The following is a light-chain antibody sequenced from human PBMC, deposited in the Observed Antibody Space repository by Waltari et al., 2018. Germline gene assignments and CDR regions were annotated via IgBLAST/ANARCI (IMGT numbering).Light chain of an antibody. CDR1: QSLLHSDAKTY. CDR3: MQGLHLPYT. V-gene: IGKV2-29*02. J-gene: IGKJ2*01. Sequence: TQSPPSLPVTPGQPAPMSCKSSQSLLHSDAKTYLYWYLQRPGQSPQLLIYEVSSRFSGVPDRFSGSGSGTDFTLKISRVETEDVGLYYCMQGLHLPYTFGQGTKLEIK. CDR2: EVS.